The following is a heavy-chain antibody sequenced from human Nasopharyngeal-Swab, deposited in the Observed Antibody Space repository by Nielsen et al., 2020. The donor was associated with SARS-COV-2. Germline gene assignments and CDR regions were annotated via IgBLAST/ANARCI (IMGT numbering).Heavy chain of an antibody. D-gene: IGHD3-22*01. J-gene: IGHJ4*02. CDR3: AIDSSGYFDY. Sequence: VRQAPGKGLEWVSYISSSGSTIYYADSVKGRFTISRDNAKNSLYLQMNSLRAEDTAVYYCAIDSSGYFDYWGQGTLDTVSS. V-gene: IGHV3-48*03. CDR2: ISSSGSTI.